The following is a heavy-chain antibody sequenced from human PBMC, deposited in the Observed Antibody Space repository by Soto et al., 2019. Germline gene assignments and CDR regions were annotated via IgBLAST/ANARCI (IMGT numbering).Heavy chain of an antibody. CDR3: ASSYSSGWEFDY. CDR2: ISSTGRTI. V-gene: IGHV3-11*01. Sequence: GGSLRLSCGASGFTFSNYYMNWIRQAPGKGLEWVSYISSTGRTIYYADSVKGRFTVSRDNAQNSLSLKLNSLRVEDTAVYYCASSYSSGWEFDYWGQGTQVTVSS. D-gene: IGHD6-19*01. CDR1: GFTFSNYY. J-gene: IGHJ4*02.